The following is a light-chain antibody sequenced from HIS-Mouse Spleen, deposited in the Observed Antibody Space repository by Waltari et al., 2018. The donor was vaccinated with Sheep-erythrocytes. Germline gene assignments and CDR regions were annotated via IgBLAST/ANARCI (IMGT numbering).Light chain of an antibody. CDR1: SSDVGGYNS. CDR3: CSYAGSYNHV. J-gene: IGLJ1*01. V-gene: IGLV2-11*01. CDR2: DVS. Sequence: QSALTQPRSVSGSPGQSVTISCTGTSSDVGGYNSVFWYQQHPGKAPKLMIYDVSQRPSVVPVRCSGSKSGNTASLTISGLQAEDEADYYCCSYAGSYNHVFATGTKVTVL.